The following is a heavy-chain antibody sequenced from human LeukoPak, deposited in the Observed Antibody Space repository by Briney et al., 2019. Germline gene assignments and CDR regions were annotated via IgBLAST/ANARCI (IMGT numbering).Heavy chain of an antibody. CDR3: AREGAAAGTSYYYYMDV. CDR1: GYTFTSYG. CDR2: ISAYNGNT. J-gene: IGHJ6*03. V-gene: IGHV1-18*01. Sequence: GASVKVSCKASGYTFTSYGISWVRQAPGQGLEWMGWISAYNGNTNYAQKLQGRVTMTTDTSTSTAYMELRSLRSDDTAVYYCAREGAAAGTSYYYYMDVWGKGTTVTVSS. D-gene: IGHD6-13*01.